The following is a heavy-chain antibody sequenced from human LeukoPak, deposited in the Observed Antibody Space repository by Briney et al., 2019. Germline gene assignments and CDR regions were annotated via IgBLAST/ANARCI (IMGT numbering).Heavy chain of an antibody. CDR1: GFTFSSYS. D-gene: IGHD6-19*01. CDR3: ARDRMGSGWYNWFDP. Sequence: GGSLRLSCAASGFTFSSYSMNWVHQAPGKGLEWVSYISRSGSTIYYADSVKGRFTISRDNAKNSLYLQMNSLRAEDTAVYFCARDRMGSGWYNWFDPWGQGTLVTVSS. V-gene: IGHV3-48*04. J-gene: IGHJ5*02. CDR2: ISRSGSTI.